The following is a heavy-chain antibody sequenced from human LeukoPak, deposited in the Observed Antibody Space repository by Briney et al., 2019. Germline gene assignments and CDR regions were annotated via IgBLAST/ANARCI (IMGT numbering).Heavy chain of an antibody. J-gene: IGHJ4*02. CDR2: IYTSGST. Sequence: PSETLSLTCTVSGGSISSGSYYWSWIRQPAGKGLEWIGRIYTSGSTNYNPSLKSRVTISVDTSKNQFSLKLSSVTAADTAVYYCARHYSGSGSYYTYFDFWGQGTLVTVSS. D-gene: IGHD3-10*01. V-gene: IGHV4-61*02. CDR3: ARHYSGSGSYYTYFDF. CDR1: GGSISSGSYY.